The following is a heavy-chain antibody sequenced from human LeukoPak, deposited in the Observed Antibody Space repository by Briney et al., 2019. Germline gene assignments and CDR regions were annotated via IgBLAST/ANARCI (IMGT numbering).Heavy chain of an antibody. V-gene: IGHV1-8*01. Sequence: ASVKVSCKTSGYTFTNYDINWVRQATGQGLEWMGWMNPNSGNTGYAQKFQGRVTMTRNTSISTAYMELSSLRSEDTAVYYCASLMAAAGLPYYYYGMDVWGQGTTVTVSS. D-gene: IGHD6-13*01. CDR1: GYTFTNYD. CDR2: MNPNSGNT. CDR3: ASLMAAAGLPYYYYGMDV. J-gene: IGHJ6*02.